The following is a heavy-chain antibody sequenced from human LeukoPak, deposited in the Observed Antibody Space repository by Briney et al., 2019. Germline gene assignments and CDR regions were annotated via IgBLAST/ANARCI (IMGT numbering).Heavy chain of an antibody. CDR1: GFTFDDYA. J-gene: IGHJ4*02. D-gene: IGHD6-13*01. CDR3: AVLHSTTSAHFDY. CDR2: ISGDGGIT. Sequence: GGSLRLSCAASGFTFDDYAMHWVRQAPGKGLEWVSLISGDGGITYYADSVKGRFTISRDSSKNSLYLQGTSLRTEDTALYYCAVLHSTTSAHFDYWGRGTLVTVSS. V-gene: IGHV3-43*02.